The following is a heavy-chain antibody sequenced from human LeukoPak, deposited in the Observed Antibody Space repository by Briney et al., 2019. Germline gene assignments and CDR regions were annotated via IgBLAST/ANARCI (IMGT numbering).Heavy chain of an antibody. V-gene: IGHV3-7*01. CDR2: IKQDGSEK. Sequence: GGSLRLSCAASGFTFSSYWMSWVRQAPGKGLEWVANIKQDGSEKYYVDSVKGRFTMSRDNAKNSLYLQMNSLRAEDTAVYYCARDPYSSSWYLDYYYYGMDVWGQGTTVTVSS. J-gene: IGHJ6*02. CDR1: GFTFSSYW. D-gene: IGHD6-13*01. CDR3: ARDPYSSSWYLDYYYYGMDV.